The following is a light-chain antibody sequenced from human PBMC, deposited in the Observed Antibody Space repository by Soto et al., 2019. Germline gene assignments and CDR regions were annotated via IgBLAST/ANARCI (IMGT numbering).Light chain of an antibody. Sequence: SVLTQPPSASGSPGQIVAISCSGSSSNIGSNTVTWYQQLPGTAPKLLIYSTSQRSSGVPGRFSGSKSGASASLSISGLQSEDEADYYCAAWDDRLDVYVFGTGTKVT. J-gene: IGLJ1*01. CDR3: AAWDDRLDVYV. CDR2: STS. CDR1: SSNIGSNT. V-gene: IGLV1-44*01.